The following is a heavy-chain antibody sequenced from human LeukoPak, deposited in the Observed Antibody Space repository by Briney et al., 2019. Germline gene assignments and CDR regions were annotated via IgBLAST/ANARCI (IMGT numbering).Heavy chain of an antibody. J-gene: IGHJ4*02. CDR2: IKQDGSET. CDR3: AKELLWFGEYVFDY. Sequence: GGSLRLSCAASGFTFSSYWMSWVRQAPGKGLEWVANIKQDGSETYYVDSVKGRFTISRDNAKNSLYLQMNSLRAEDTAVYYCAKELLWFGEYVFDYWGQGTLVTVSS. CDR1: GFTFSSYW. V-gene: IGHV3-7*03. D-gene: IGHD3-10*01.